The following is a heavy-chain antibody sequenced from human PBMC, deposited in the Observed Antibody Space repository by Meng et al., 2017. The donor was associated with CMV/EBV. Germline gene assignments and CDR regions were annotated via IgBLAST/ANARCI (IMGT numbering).Heavy chain of an antibody. CDR1: GYTFTSYG. CDR3: ARDPLFGGGGRFDL. V-gene: IGHV1-18*01. CDR2: ISAYNGNT. J-gene: IGHJ2*01. D-gene: IGHD3-10*01. Sequence: QFQLVESGEEGKKPGASVKVSCKASGYTFTSYGISWVRQAPGQGLEWMGWISAYNGNTNYAQKLQGRVTMTTDTSTSTAYMELRSLRSDDAAVYYCARDPLFGGGGRFDLWGRGTLVTVSS.